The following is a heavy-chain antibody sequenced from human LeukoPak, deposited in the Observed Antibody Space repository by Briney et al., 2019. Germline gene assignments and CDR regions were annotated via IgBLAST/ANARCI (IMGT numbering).Heavy chain of an antibody. J-gene: IGHJ3*02. D-gene: IGHD4/OR15-4a*01. V-gene: IGHV7-4-1*02. CDR3: ARDGARLDI. Sequence: ASVTVSCKASGYSFTNYAMNWVRQAPGQGLEWMGWINTNTGNPTYAQGFTGRFVFSLDTSVTTAYLQITSLKAEDTAVYYCARDGARLDIWGQGTMVSVSS. CDR1: GYSFTNYA. CDR2: INTNTGNP.